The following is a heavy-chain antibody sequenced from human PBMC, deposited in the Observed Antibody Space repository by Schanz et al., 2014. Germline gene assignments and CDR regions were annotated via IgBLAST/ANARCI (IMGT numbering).Heavy chain of an antibody. CDR1: GFNFSDYA. Sequence: EVHLLESGGGLVPPGGSLRLSCAASGFNFSDYAMCWVRQAPGKGLEWVSAISGGGVTAYYTDSVEGRFTISRDNSKSTLYLQMNSLRAEDTAVYYCAKDGPGGSGSYSADGGMDVCGQGTTVTVSS. CDR3: AKDGPGGSGSYSADGGMDV. D-gene: IGHD3-10*01. V-gene: IGHV3-23*01. CDR2: ISGGGVTA. J-gene: IGHJ6*02.